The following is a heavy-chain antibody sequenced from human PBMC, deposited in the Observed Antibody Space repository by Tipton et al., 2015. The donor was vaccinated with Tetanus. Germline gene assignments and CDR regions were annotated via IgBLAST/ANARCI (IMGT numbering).Heavy chain of an antibody. D-gene: IGHD6-19*01. CDR3: ARRVGAVAGFDY. CDR1: GGSISSYY. Sequence: TLSPTCTVSGGSISSYYWSWIRQPPGKGLEWIGYIYYSGSTNYNPSLKSRVTISVDTSKNQFSLKLSSVTAADTAVYYCARRVGAVAGFDYWGLGTLVTVSS. CDR2: IYYSGST. J-gene: IGHJ4*02. V-gene: IGHV4-59*08.